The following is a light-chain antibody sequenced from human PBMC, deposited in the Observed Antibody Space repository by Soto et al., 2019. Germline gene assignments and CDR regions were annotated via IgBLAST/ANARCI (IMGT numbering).Light chain of an antibody. CDR1: QSISSY. V-gene: IGKV1-39*01. CDR2: AAS. Sequence: DIQMTQSPSSLSAAVGYRVTITCRASQSISSYLNWYQQKPGKAPKLLIYAASSLQSGVPSRFSGSGSGTDFTLTIGSLQPEDFATYYCQQSYSTPPTFGQGTKVEIK. J-gene: IGKJ1*01. CDR3: QQSYSTPPT.